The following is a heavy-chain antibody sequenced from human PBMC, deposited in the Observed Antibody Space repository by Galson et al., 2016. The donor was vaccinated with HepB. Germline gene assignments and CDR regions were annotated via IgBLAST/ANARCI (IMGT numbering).Heavy chain of an antibody. CDR1: GFTFSNYA. CDR3: ARGWDLDY. D-gene: IGHD1-26*01. CDR2: ISYDGSNK. Sequence: SLRLSCAASGFTFSNYAMHWVRQAPGKGLEWVAVISYDGSNKYHADSVKGRFTTSRDNSKNTLYLQINSLRAEDTAVYYCARGWDLDYWGQGTLVTVSS. V-gene: IGHV3-30*04. J-gene: IGHJ4*02.